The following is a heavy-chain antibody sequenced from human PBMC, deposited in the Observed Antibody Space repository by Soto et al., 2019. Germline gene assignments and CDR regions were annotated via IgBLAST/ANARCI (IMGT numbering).Heavy chain of an antibody. CDR3: AKGRGTNYYYHMDV. Sequence: EVQPLESGGGLVQPGGSLRLSCAASGFTFNNYAISWVRQAPGKGLEWVSTITGSGDSAYYADSVKGRFIISRDNSKNTLYMQMHSLGAEDSVIYYCAKGRGTNYYYHMDVWGGGTTVTVSS. V-gene: IGHV3-23*01. J-gene: IGHJ6*03. D-gene: IGHD1-26*01. CDR2: ITGSGDSA. CDR1: GFTFNNYA.